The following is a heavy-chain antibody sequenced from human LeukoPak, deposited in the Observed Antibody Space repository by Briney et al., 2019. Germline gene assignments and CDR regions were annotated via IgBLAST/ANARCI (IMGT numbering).Heavy chain of an antibody. Sequence: SQTLSLTCSVSGGSISSGGYYWSWIRQHPGKGLEWIGYIYYSGSTYYNPSLKSRVTISVDTSKNQFSLKLSSVTAADTAVYYCARGRAKQPSNWFDPWGQGTLVTVSS. J-gene: IGHJ5*02. CDR3: ARGRAKQPSNWFDP. V-gene: IGHV4-31*03. CDR1: GGSISSGGYY. CDR2: IYYSGST. D-gene: IGHD6-13*01.